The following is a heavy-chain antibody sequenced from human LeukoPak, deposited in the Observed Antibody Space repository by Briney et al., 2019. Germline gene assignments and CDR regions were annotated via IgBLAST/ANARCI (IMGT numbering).Heavy chain of an antibody. CDR2: IIPIFGTA. J-gene: IGHJ5*02. CDR1: GGTFSSYA. Sequence: GASVKVSCKASGGTFSSYAISWVRQAPGQGLEWMGGIIPIFGTANYAQKFQGRVTITADESTSTAYMELSSLRSEDTAVYYCAIGSVRGPIVVVPAAIPNWFDPWGQGTLVTVSS. D-gene: IGHD2-2*01. V-gene: IGHV1-69*13. CDR3: AIGSVRGPIVVVPAAIPNWFDP.